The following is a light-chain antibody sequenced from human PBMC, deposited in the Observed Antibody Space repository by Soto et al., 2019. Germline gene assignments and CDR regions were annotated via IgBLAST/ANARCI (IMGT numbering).Light chain of an antibody. V-gene: IGLV1-47*01. CDR1: SSNIGSNY. CDR3: ATWDYGLRGVC. Sequence: QSVLTQPPSASVTPGQRVTLSCSGSSSNIGSNYVYWYQQLPGTAPKLLIYRNKQLPSGVPDRFSGSKSGTSASLAISGLRSEDEADYYCATWDYGLRGVCFGGGTKLTVL. CDR2: RNK. J-gene: IGLJ2*01.